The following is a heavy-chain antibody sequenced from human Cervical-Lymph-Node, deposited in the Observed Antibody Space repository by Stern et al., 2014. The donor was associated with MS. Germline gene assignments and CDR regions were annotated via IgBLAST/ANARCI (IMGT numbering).Heavy chain of an antibody. D-gene: IGHD3-10*01. CDR3: ARGPAIQWFRGFDL. CDR2: MNPNSGHA. Sequence: QVKLVESGAEVKKPGASVKVSCKASGYTFTDYDINWVRQAPGQGLEWMGWMNPNSGHAGSAQKFQGRVTMTRNTSISTAYMELSSLNSEDTAVYYCARGPAIQWFRGFDLWGRGTLVTASS. J-gene: IGHJ2*01. V-gene: IGHV1-8*02. CDR1: GYTFTDYD.